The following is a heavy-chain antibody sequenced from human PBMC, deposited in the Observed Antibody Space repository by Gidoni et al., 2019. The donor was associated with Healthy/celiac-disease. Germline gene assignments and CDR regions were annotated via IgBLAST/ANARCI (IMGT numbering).Heavy chain of an antibody. V-gene: IGHV4-34*01. CDR1: AGSFSGYY. J-gene: IGHJ4*02. D-gene: IGHD3-10*01. Sequence: QVQLQQWGAGLLKPSETLSLTCAVYAGSFSGYYWSWIRQPPGKGLEWIGEINHSGSTNYNPSLKSRVTISVDTSKNQFSLKLSSVTAADTAVYYCARGGFTMVRGVTRFDYWGQGTLVTVSS. CDR3: ARGGFTMVRGVTRFDY. CDR2: INHSGST.